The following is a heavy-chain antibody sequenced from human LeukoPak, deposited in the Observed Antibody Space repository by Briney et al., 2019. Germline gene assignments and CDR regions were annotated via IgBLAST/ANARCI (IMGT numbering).Heavy chain of an antibody. V-gene: IGHV3-15*01. Sequence: GGSLRLSCAASGFTFGNAWMSWVRQAPGKGLEWVGRIKSKTDGGTTDYAAPVKGRFTISRDDSKNTLYLQMNSLKTEDTAVYYCTTETYYDYVWGSYRSIDYWGQGTLVTVSS. CDR2: IKSKTDGGTT. CDR1: GFTFGNAW. CDR3: TTETYYDYVWGSYRSIDY. D-gene: IGHD3-16*02. J-gene: IGHJ4*02.